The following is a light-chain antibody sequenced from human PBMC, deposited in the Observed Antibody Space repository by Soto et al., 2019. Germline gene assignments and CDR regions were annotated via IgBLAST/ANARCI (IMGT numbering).Light chain of an antibody. CDR2: AAS. CDR1: HTISTH. CDR3: QQSLTIPYT. J-gene: IGKJ2*01. V-gene: IGKV1-39*01. Sequence: EIQITQAPSSLSASVRDRVTITCRARHTISTHLNWYQQKPGKAPKLLIYAASTLQSGVPSRFSGRGSGTDFTLTINSLQPEDFATYDCQQSLTIPYTFGQGTKLEIK.